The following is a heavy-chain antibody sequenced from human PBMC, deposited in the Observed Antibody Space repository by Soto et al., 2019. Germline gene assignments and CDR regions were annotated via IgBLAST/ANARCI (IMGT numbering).Heavy chain of an antibody. CDR1: GGSISSYY. V-gene: IGHV4-59*01. Sequence: SETLSLTCTVSGGSISSYYWSWIRQPPGKGLEWIGYIYYSGSTNYNPSLKSRVTISVDTSKNQFSLKLSSVTAADTAVYYCARGIAPYYDFWSGYQNPNWYFDLWGRGTLVTVSS. J-gene: IGHJ2*01. CDR2: IYYSGST. D-gene: IGHD3-3*01. CDR3: ARGIAPYYDFWSGYQNPNWYFDL.